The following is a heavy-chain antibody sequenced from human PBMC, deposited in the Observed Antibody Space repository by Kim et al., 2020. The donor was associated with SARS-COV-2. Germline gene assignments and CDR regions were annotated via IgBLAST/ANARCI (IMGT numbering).Heavy chain of an antibody. Sequence: GGSLRLSCVASGFTFSGSAIHWVRQAPGKGLEWVGRVGKKDNNYATEYLGSVKGRFTISRDDSNKMAFLQMSSLKTDDTAVYFCTRQRVWVAVGGTQDHHYYGMDIWGQGTTVTGSS. D-gene: IGHD6-19*01. J-gene: IGHJ6*02. V-gene: IGHV3-73*01. CDR1: GFTFSGSA. CDR2: VGKKDNNYAT. CDR3: TRQRVWVAVGGTQDHHYYGMDI.